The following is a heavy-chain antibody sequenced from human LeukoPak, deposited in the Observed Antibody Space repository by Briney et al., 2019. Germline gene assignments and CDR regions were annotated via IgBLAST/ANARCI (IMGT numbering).Heavy chain of an antibody. V-gene: IGHV5-51*01. CDR3: ARRQTGATWVQDNWFAP. CDR1: GYRFTAAL. J-gene: IGHJ5*02. CDR2: ISPGNSDT. Sequence: GESLKISCKHSGYRFTAALIGWVRQMLGKGLGWVGIISPGNSDTTYSPSFQGQATISVDKSISTAYLQWGSLKASDTAMYYCARRQTGATWVQDNWFAPWGQGTLVTVSS. D-gene: IGHD1-1*01.